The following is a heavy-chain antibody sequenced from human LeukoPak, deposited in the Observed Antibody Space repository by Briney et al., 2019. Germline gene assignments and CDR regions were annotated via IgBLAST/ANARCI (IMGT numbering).Heavy chain of an antibody. CDR1: GGSISSYY. J-gene: IGHJ3*02. CDR3: ASSSSGSYYNGFDI. CDR2: IYYSGST. V-gene: IGHV4-59*01. Sequence: PSETLSLTCTVSGGSISSYYWSWIRQPPGKGLEWIGYIYYSGSTNYNPSLKSRVTISVDTSKNQFSLKLSSVTAADTAVYYCASSSSGSYYNGFDIWGQGTMVTVAS. D-gene: IGHD3-10*01.